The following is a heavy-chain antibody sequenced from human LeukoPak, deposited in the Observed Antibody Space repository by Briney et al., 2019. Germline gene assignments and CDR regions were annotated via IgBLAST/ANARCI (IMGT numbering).Heavy chain of an antibody. CDR2: IKQDGSEK. D-gene: IGHD1-14*01. J-gene: IGHJ6*03. CDR1: GFTFSSYW. CDR3: ARDNPRSYYYYMDV. V-gene: IGHV3-7*01. Sequence: GGSLRLSCAASGFTFSSYWMSWVRQTPGKGLEWVANIKQDGSEKYYVDSVKGRFTISRDNAKNSLYLQMNSLRAEDTAVYYCARDNPRSYYYYMDVWGKGTTVTVSS.